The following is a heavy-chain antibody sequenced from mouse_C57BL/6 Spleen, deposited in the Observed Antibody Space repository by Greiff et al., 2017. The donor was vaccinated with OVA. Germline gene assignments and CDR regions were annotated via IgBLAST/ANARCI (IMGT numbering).Heavy chain of an antibody. CDR1: GYSFTGYY. Sequence: VQLQQSGPELVKPGASVKISCKASGYSFTGYYMNWVKQSPEKSLEWIGEINPSTGGTTYNQKFKAKATLTVDKSSSTAYMQLKSLTSEDSAVYYCARFYEYDEEAENAMDYWGQGTSVTVSS. D-gene: IGHD2-4*01. J-gene: IGHJ4*01. CDR2: INPSTGGT. V-gene: IGHV1-42*01. CDR3: ARFYEYDEEAENAMDY.